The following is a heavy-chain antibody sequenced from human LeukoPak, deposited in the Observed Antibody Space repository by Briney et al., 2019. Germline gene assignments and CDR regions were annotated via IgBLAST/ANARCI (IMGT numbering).Heavy chain of an antibody. CDR3: TRQISDLDYAGGTYRPFHD. CDR1: GFTFSTSS. Sequence: GESLRLSCETSGFTFSTSSLHWVRQASGKGLEWIGRIRSRSNNAVTYYSAPVKGRFVISRDDSRNTAYLQMNGLSMDDTAMYYCTRQISDLDYAGGTYRPFHDWGQGTLVTVSS. J-gene: IGHJ4*02. V-gene: IGHV3-73*01. D-gene: IGHD3-16*02. CDR2: IRSRSNNAVT.